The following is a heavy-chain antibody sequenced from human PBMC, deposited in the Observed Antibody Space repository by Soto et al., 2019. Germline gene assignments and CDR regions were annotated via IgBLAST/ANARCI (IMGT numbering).Heavy chain of an antibody. J-gene: IGHJ6*02. CDR2: MYYIGST. V-gene: IGHV4-59*01. D-gene: IGHD3-10*01. CDR3: ARVGSGLDV. CDR1: GDSISSFD. Sequence: QVQLQESGPGLVKPSETLSLTCTVSGDSISSFDWSWIRQPPGKGLEWIGYMYYIGSTNYNPSLKSRVTMSVDTSKNQFSLKLSSVTAADTAVYYCARVGSGLDVWGQGTTVIVSS.